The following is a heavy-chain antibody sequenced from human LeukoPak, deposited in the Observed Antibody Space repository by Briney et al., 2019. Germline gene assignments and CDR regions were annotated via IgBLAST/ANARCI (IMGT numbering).Heavy chain of an antibody. CDR3: ARDMGSGYSV. D-gene: IGHD3-22*01. CDR1: GFTFSSYG. CDR2: IYSGGST. V-gene: IGHV3-66*01. J-gene: IGHJ4*02. Sequence: GGSLRLSCAASGFTFSSYGMSWVSQAPGEGLEWVSVIYSGGSTYYADSVKGRFTISRDNSKNTLYLQMNSLRAEDTAVYYCARDMGSGYSVWGQGTLVTVSS.